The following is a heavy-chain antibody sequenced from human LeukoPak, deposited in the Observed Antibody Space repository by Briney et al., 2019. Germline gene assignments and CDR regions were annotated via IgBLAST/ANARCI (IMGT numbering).Heavy chain of an antibody. V-gene: IGHV3-48*03. CDR2: ISSSGSII. Sequence: GGSLRLSCAASGFTFSSYEFNWVRQAPGKGLEWVSYISSSGSIIFYADSVKGRFTIPRDNAKKSLYLQMNSLRAEDTAIYYCARGVVPPPYWGQGTLVTVSS. CDR3: ARGVVPPPY. D-gene: IGHD2-2*01. CDR1: GFTFSSYE. J-gene: IGHJ4*02.